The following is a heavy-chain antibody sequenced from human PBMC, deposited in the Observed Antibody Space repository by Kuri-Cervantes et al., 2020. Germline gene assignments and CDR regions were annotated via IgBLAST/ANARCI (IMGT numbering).Heavy chain of an antibody. V-gene: IGHV3-30*01. CDR2: ISYDGSNK. CDR1: GFTFSSYW. CDR3: ARDASLDFWSGYFGY. J-gene: IGHJ4*02. D-gene: IGHD3-3*01. Sequence: GGSLRLSCAASGFTFSSYWMNWVRQAPGKGLEWVAVISYDGSNKYYADSVKGRFTISRDNSKNTLYLQMNSLRAEDTAVYYCARDASLDFWSGYFGYWGQGTLVTVSS.